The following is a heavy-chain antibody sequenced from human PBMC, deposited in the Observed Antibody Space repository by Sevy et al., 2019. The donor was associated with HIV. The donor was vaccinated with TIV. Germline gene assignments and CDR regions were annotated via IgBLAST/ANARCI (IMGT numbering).Heavy chain of an antibody. CDR1: GFRLGTSW. V-gene: IGHV3-7*03. CDR3: AADPGVGLGGGWFSGGMEI. D-gene: IGHD2-15*01. Sequence: GGSLRLSCAASGFRLGTSWMSWVRQAPGKGLEWVANINKDGSQKYYVDSVKGRFTISRDNAKDSLFLQMSGLTIDDKGIYYLAADPGVGLGGGWFSGGMEIWGHGTNVTVSS. CDR2: INKDGSQK. J-gene: IGHJ6*02.